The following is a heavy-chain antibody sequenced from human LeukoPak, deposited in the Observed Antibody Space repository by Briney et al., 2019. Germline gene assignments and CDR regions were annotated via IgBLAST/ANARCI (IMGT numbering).Heavy chain of an antibody. D-gene: IGHD3-22*01. CDR1: GGSISSSSYY. Sequence: SETLSLTCTVSGGSISSSSYYWGWVRQPPGKGLEWIGYIYYSGSTNYNPSLKSRVTISVDTSKNQFSLKLSSVTAADTAVYYCAREMGYYDSSGLDYWGQGTLVTVSS. CDR2: IYYSGST. CDR3: AREMGYYDSSGLDY. J-gene: IGHJ4*02. V-gene: IGHV4-61*01.